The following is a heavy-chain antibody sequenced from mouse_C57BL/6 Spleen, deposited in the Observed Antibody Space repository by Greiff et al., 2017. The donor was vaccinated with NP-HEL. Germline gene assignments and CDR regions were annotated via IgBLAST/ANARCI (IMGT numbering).Heavy chain of an antibody. V-gene: IGHV14-4*01. CDR2: IDPENGDT. D-gene: IGHD1-1*01. CDR3: TTPITTVVYFDD. J-gene: IGHJ2*01. Sequence: DVQLQESGAELVRPGASVKLSCTASGFNIKDDYMHWVKQRPEQGLEWIGWIDPENGDTEYASKFQGKATITADTSSNTAYLQLSSLTSEDTAVYYCTTPITTVVYFDDWGQGTTLTVSS. CDR1: GFNIKDDY.